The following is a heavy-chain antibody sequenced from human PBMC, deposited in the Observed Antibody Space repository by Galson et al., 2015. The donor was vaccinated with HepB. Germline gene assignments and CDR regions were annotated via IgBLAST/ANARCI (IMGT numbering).Heavy chain of an antibody. Sequence: SVKVSCKASGGTFSSYAISWVRQAPGQGLEWMGGIIPIFGTANYAQKFQGRVTITADKSTSTAYMELSSLRSEDTAVYYCASEGPVGWFGELVPRTHPEYYYGMDVWGQGTTVTVSS. D-gene: IGHD3-10*01. J-gene: IGHJ6*02. CDR2: IIPIFGTA. CDR3: ASEGPVGWFGELVPRTHPEYYYGMDV. V-gene: IGHV1-69*06. CDR1: GGTFSSYA.